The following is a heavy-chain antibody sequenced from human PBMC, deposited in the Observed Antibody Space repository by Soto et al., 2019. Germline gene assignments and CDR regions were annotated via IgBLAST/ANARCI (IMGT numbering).Heavy chain of an antibody. CDR1: GGSISSRGSY. Sequence: QVQLQESGPGLVKPSQTLSLTCTVSGGSISSRGSYWNWIRQHPGKGLELIGYIYYSGSTYYNPSLKSRVIISVDTSKNQFSLTLTSDTAADTAVYYCARGRDGFLQYSFDYWGQGTMVTVSS. CDR3: ARGRDGFLQYSFDY. V-gene: IGHV4-31*03. D-gene: IGHD5-12*01. CDR2: IYYSGST. J-gene: IGHJ4*02.